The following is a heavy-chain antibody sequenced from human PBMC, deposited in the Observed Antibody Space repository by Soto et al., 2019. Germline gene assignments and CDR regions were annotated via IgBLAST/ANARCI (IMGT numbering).Heavy chain of an antibody. CDR1: GYTFTSYY. CDR2: INPSGGST. J-gene: IGHJ6*02. V-gene: IGHV1-46*01. CDR3: ARDTTTVTTGTYYGMDV. D-gene: IGHD4-17*01. Sequence: GASVKVSCKASGYTFTSYYMHWVRQAPGQGLEWMGIINPSGGSTSYAQKFQGRVTMTRDTPTSTVYMELSSLRSEDTAVYYCARDTTTVTTGTYYGMDVWGQGTTVTVSS.